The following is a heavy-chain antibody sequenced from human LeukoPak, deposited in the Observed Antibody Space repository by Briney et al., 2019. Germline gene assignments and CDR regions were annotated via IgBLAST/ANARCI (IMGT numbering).Heavy chain of an antibody. Sequence: PSETLSLTCTVSGGSISSYYWSWIRQPAGKGLEWIGRIYTSGSTNYNPSLKSRVTMSVDTSKNQFSLKLSSVTAADTAVYYCARDPPINCSSTSCYTAYYYYGMDVWGQGTTVTVSS. J-gene: IGHJ6*02. V-gene: IGHV4-4*07. D-gene: IGHD2-2*02. CDR3: ARDPPINCSSTSCYTAYYYYGMDV. CDR2: IYTSGST. CDR1: GGSISSYY.